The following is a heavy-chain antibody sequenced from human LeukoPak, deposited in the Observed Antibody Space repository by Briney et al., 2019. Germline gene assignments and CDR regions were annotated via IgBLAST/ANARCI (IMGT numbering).Heavy chain of an antibody. V-gene: IGHV4-39*01. CDR3: ARPVTYDFWSGYPNWFDP. D-gene: IGHD3-3*01. Sequence: SETLSLTRTVSGGSISSSSYYWGWIRQPPGKGLEWIGSIYYSGSTYYNPSLKSRVTISVDTSKNQFSLKLSSVTAADTAVYYCARPVTYDFWSGYPNWFDPWGQGTLVTVSS. CDR2: IYYSGST. J-gene: IGHJ5*02. CDR1: GGSISSSSYY.